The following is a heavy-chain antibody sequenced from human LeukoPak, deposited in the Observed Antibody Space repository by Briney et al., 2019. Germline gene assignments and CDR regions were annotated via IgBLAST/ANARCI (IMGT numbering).Heavy chain of an antibody. CDR1: GFTFSSYG. Sequence: RGSLRLSCAASGFTFSSYGMHWVRQAPGKGLEWVAVIWYDGSNKYYADSVKGRFTISRDNSKNTLYLQMNSLRAEDTAVYYCVKDHAKYYYYMDVWGKGTKVTVSS. CDR3: VKDHAKYYYYMDV. J-gene: IGHJ6*03. CDR2: IWYDGSNK. V-gene: IGHV3-33*06.